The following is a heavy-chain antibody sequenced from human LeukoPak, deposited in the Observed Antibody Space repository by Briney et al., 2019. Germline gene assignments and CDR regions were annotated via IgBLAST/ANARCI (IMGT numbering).Heavy chain of an antibody. CDR3: ARSKPDRFWSGYYIDY. J-gene: IGHJ4*02. V-gene: IGHV1-8*01. Sequence: ASVKVSCKASGYTFTSYDINWVRQATGQGLEWMGWMNPSSGNTGYAQKFQGRVTMTRNTSISTAYMELSSLRSEDTAVYYCARSKPDRFWSGYYIDYWGQGTLVTVSS. D-gene: IGHD3-3*01. CDR1: GYTFTSYD. CDR2: MNPSSGNT.